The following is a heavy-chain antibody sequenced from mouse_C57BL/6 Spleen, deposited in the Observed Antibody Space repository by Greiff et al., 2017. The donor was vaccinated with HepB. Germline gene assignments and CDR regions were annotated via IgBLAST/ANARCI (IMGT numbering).Heavy chain of an antibody. D-gene: IGHD3-2*02. Sequence: QVQLKESGAELVKPGASVKMSCKASGYTFTSYWITWVKQRPGQGLEWIGDIYPGSGSTNYNEKFKSKATLTVDTSSSTAYMQLSSLTSEDSAVYYCARPAQATDYAMDYWGQGTSVTVSS. V-gene: IGHV1-55*01. CDR1: GYTFTSYW. CDR2: IYPGSGST. CDR3: ARPAQATDYAMDY. J-gene: IGHJ4*01.